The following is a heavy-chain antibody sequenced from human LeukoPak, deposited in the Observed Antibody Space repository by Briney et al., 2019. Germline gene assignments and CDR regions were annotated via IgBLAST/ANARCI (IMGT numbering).Heavy chain of an antibody. Sequence: KPSETLSLTCTVSGGSISSSSYYWGWIRQPPGKGLEWIGSIYYSGSTYYNPSLKSRVTISVDTSKNQISLKLSSVTAADTAVYYCARIRLGYCSAPLCYFDYWGQGTLVTVSS. CDR3: ARIRLGYCSAPLCYFDY. V-gene: IGHV4-39*01. CDR2: IYYSGST. D-gene: IGHD2-15*01. J-gene: IGHJ4*02. CDR1: GGSISSSSYY.